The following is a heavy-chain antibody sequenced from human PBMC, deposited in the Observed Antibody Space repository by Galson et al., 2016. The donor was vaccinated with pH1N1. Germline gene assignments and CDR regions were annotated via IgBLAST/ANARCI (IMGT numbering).Heavy chain of an antibody. CDR1: GFTFSNYP. CDR3: IREYWSLYH. Sequence: SLRLSCAASGFTFSNYPMSWVRQAPGKGLDWVSTISAGDTKTYYADSVKGRFTISRDNAKNSLYLQMDSLGAEDTAVYYCIREYWSLYHWGQGTLVTVST. D-gene: IGHD2-8*02. CDR2: ISAGDTKT. V-gene: IGHV3-23*01. J-gene: IGHJ5*02.